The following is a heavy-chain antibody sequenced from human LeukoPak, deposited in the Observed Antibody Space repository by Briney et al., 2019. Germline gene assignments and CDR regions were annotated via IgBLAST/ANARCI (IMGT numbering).Heavy chain of an antibody. V-gene: IGHV3-64*01. CDR2: ISSNGGST. Sequence: GGSLRLSCAASGFTFSSYAMHWVRQAPGKGLEYVSAISSNGGSTYYANSVKGRFTISRDNSKNTLYLQMGSLRAEDMAVYYCARGRYCSSTSCYTGYYYYMDVWGKGTTVTLSS. D-gene: IGHD2-2*02. CDR3: ARGRYCSSTSCYTGYYYYMDV. J-gene: IGHJ6*03. CDR1: GFTFSSYA.